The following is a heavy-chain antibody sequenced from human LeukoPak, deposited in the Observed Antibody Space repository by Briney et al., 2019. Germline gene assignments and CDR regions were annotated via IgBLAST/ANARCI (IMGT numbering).Heavy chain of an antibody. V-gene: IGHV1-69*13. CDR1: GGTFSSYA. D-gene: IGHD6-13*01. J-gene: IGHJ6*02. Sequence: SVKVSCKASGGTFSSYAISWVRQAPGQGLEWMGGIIPIFGTANYAQKFQGRVTITADESTSTAYMELSSLRAEDTALYYCAKDIRHSSSWYGMDVWGQGTTVTVSS. CDR3: AKDIRHSSSWYGMDV. CDR2: IIPIFGTA.